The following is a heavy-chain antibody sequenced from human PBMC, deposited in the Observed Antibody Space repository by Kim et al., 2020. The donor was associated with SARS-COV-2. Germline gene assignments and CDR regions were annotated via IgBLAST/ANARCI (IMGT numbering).Heavy chain of an antibody. D-gene: IGHD6-13*01. CDR3: ARGGAAAGGY. J-gene: IGHJ4*02. Sequence: GGSPRLSCGASGFSVSNNYMRWVRQAPGKGLEWVSLIYSGGGTYYADSVKGRFTISRDSSKNTLYLQMNSLRADDTAVYYCARGGAAAGGYWGQGTLVTVSS. CDR1: GFSVSNNY. CDR2: IYSGGGT. V-gene: IGHV3-66*01.